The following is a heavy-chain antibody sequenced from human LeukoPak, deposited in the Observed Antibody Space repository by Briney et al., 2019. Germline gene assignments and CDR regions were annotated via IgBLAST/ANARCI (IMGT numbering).Heavy chain of an antibody. D-gene: IGHD3-9*01. CDR1: GFTFSSYW. CDR3: ARTLLRYFDWPLSP. Sequence: GGSLRLSCAASGFTFSSYWMSWVRQAPGKGLEWVSYISSSGSTIYYADSVKGRFTISRDNAKNSLYLQMNSLRAEDTAVYYCARTLLRYFDWPLSPWGQGTLVTVSS. J-gene: IGHJ5*02. V-gene: IGHV3-48*04. CDR2: ISSSGSTI.